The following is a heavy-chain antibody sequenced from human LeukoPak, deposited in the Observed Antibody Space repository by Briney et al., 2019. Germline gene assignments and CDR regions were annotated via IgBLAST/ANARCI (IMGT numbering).Heavy chain of an antibody. V-gene: IGHV4-4*02. Sequence: SETLSLTCAVSGGSISSSNWWSWVRPPPGKGLEWIGEIYHTGNTNYNPSLKSRVTISVDKSRNQFSLKLSSVTAADAAVYYCVRVQGGWCGAFDYWGQGTLVTVSS. D-gene: IGHD6-19*01. CDR3: VRVQGGWCGAFDY. J-gene: IGHJ4*02. CDR1: GGSISSSNW. CDR2: IYHTGNT.